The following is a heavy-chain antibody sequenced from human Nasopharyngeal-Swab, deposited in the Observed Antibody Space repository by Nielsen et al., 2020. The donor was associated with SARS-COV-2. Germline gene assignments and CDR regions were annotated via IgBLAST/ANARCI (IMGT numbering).Heavy chain of an antibody. CDR1: GYPFSSYG. CDR2: ISVSNGET. CDR3: ARDYPGGSAPLQH. Sequence: ASVKVSCKASGYPFSSYGISWLRQAPGQGLEWVGWISVSNGETNYAQSFRGRVSLTTDTSTSTAYMELRSLRSDDTAVYYCARDYPGGSAPLQHWGQGTLVTVSS. D-gene: IGHD2-15*01. V-gene: IGHV1-18*04. J-gene: IGHJ1*01.